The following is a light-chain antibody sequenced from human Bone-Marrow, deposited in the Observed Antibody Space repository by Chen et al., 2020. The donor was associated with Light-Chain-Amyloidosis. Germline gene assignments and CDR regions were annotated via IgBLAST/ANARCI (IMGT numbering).Light chain of an antibody. J-gene: IGLJ3*02. CDR2: YDS. V-gene: IGLV3-21*02. CDR1: NIGSTS. CDR3: QVWDRSSDRPV. Sequence: SYVLTQPSSVSAAPGQTATIPCGGNNIGSTSVHWYQQTPGQAPLLVVYYDSDRPSGIPERLSGSNSGNTATLTISRVEAGDEADYYCQVWDRSSDRPVFGGGTKLTVL.